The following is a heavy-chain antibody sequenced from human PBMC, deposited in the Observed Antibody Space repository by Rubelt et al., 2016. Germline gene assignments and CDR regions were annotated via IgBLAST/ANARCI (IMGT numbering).Heavy chain of an antibody. Sequence: QVQLQESGPGLVKPSETLSLTCTVSVGYMSSYWWSWIRQPPGKGLEWIGSIYYNGTTHCNPSLKSRVTTSVDTSKNQFSLKLTAGTAADTAVYYCARRPSRDAFDIWGQGTMVTVSS. CDR2: IYYNGTT. CDR1: VGYMSSYW. CDR3: ARRPSRDAFDI. V-gene: IGHV4-59*01. J-gene: IGHJ3*02.